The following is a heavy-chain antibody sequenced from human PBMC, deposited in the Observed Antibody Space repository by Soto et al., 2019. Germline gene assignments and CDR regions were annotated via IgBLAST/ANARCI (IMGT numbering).Heavy chain of an antibody. CDR2: IDPEDSDT. V-gene: IGHV5-51*01. D-gene: IGHD2-8*02. CDR3: ARTYCTSSGGDNWFDP. J-gene: IGHJ5*02. Sequence: PGESLKISCQGSGYSFTTLWIGWVRQMPGKGLEWMVIIDPEDSDTRYSPSFQGQVTMSVDKSISAAYLQWSSLKASDTAMYYCARTYCTSSGGDNWFDPWGQGTLVTVSS. CDR1: GYSFTTLW.